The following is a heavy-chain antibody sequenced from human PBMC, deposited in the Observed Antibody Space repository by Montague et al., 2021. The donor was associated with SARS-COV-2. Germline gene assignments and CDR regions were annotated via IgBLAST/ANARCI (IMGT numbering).Heavy chain of an antibody. Sequence: RSLSLDASGFIFSSYEMNWVRQAPGKGLEWVSYISNSGDTKYYADSVKGRFTISRDNAKNSLYLQMSSLRAEDTAVYYCARAGEDYYYDSSGFLYWGQGILVTVSS. CDR2: ISNSGDTK. CDR3: ARAGEDYYYDSSGFLY. V-gene: IGHV3-48*03. CDR1: GFIFSSYE. J-gene: IGHJ4*02. D-gene: IGHD3-22*01.